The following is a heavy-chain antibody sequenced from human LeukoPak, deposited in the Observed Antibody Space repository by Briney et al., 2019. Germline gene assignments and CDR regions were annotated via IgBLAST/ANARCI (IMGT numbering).Heavy chain of an antibody. Sequence: PSETLSLTCTVSGGSISSSGYYWGWIRQPPGKGLEWIGSIYYSRSTYYNPSLKSRVTISVDTSKNQFSLKLTSVTAADTAVYYCARPIIVDIAMAPFDYWGQGTLVTVSS. V-gene: IGHV4-39*01. J-gene: IGHJ4*02. D-gene: IGHD5-18*01. CDR3: ARPIIVDIAMAPFDY. CDR1: GGSISSSGYY. CDR2: IYYSRST.